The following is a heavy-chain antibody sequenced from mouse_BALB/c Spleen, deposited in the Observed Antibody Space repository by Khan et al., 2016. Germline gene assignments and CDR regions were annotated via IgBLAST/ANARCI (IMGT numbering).Heavy chain of an antibody. CDR1: GYTFTNYG. D-gene: IGHD4-1*01. J-gene: IGHJ4*01. CDR3: AKLGLYYAMDY. Sequence: QIQLVQSGPELKKPGETVKISCKASGYTFTNYGMNWVMQAPGKGLKWMGWINTYTGEPTYADDFKGRFAFSLETSDSTAYLQINNLKNEDTATYFFAKLGLYYAMDYWGQGTSVTVSS. V-gene: IGHV9-3-1*01. CDR2: INTYTGEP.